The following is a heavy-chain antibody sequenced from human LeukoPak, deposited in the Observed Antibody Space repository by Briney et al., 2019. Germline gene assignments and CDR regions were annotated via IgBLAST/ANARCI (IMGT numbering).Heavy chain of an antibody. CDR3: VRDCYITSCSLFDH. J-gene: IGHJ4*02. CDR1: GFTFSSYA. D-gene: IGHD2-2*01. V-gene: IGHV3-23*01. CDR2: ISGSGGST. Sequence: GGSLRLSCAASGFTFSSYAMSWVRQAPGKGLEWVSAISGSGGSTYYADSVKGRFTISRDNSKNTLYLQMNSLRAEDTAVYYCVRDCYITSCSLFDHWGQGILVTVST.